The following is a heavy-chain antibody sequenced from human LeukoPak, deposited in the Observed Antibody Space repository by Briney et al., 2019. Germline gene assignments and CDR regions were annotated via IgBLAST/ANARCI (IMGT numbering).Heavy chain of an antibody. V-gene: IGHV3-23*01. D-gene: IGHD5-24*01. CDR2: ITGSRGVT. Sequence: PGGSLRLSCADSRFTFSTYVMTWVRQAPGKGLEWVSSITGSRGVTKFADSVKGRFTISRDNSKNTLYLQMNSLRVEDTATYYCAKASKMDTILPPFDYWGQGTLVTVSS. CDR3: AKASKMDTILPPFDY. CDR1: RFTFSTYV. J-gene: IGHJ4*02.